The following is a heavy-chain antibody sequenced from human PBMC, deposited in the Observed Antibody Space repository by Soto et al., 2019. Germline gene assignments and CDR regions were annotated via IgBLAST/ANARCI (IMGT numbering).Heavy chain of an antibody. Sequence: SETLSLTCTVSGGSISSGGYYWSWIRQHPGKGLEWIGYVYYSGSTYYNPSLKSRVTISVDTSKNQFSLKLSSVTAADTAVYYCARERTTMFRGVMGGPEPHGAYYYYGMDVWGQGTTVTVSS. CDR2: VYYSGST. CDR3: ARERTTMFRGVMGGPEPHGAYYYYGMDV. CDR1: GGSISSGGYY. V-gene: IGHV4-31*03. J-gene: IGHJ6*02. D-gene: IGHD3-10*01.